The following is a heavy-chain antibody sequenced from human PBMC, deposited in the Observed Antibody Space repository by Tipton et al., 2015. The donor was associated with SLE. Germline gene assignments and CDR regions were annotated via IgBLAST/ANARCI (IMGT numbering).Heavy chain of an antibody. CDR3: ARGITMVRGVDY. V-gene: IGHV4-34*01. Sequence: TLSLTCTVSGGSISSHYWSWIRQPPGKGLEWIGEINHSGSTNYNPSLKSRVTISVDTSKNQFSLKLSSVTAADTAVYYCARGITMVRGVDYWGQGTLVTVSS. D-gene: IGHD3-10*01. J-gene: IGHJ4*02. CDR2: INHSGST. CDR1: GGSISSHY.